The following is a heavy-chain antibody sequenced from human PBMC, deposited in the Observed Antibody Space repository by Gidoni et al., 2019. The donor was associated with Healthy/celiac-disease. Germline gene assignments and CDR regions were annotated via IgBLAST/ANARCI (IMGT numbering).Heavy chain of an antibody. CDR3: AELSLWELSYYDY. J-gene: IGHJ4*02. CDR1: GFPFSSYA. V-gene: IGHV3-23*04. CDR2: ISGSGGST. D-gene: IGHD3-16*02. Sequence: EVQLVESGGGLVQPGGSLRLSCAASGFPFSSYAMICVRQAPGRGLEWCSAISGSGGSTYYADSVKGRFTISRDNSKNTLYLQMNRLRAEDTAVYYCAELSLWELSYYDYWGQGTLVTVSS.